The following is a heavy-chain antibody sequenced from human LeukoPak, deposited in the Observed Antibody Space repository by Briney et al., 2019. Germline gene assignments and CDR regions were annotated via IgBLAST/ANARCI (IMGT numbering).Heavy chain of an antibody. CDR1: GGSFSGYY. CDR3: ARGKDDYVWGSYRYTTSAEYFQR. CDR2: INHSGST. V-gene: IGHV4-34*01. Sequence: SETLSLTCAVYGGSFSGYYWSWIRQPPGKGLEWIGEINHSGSTNYNPSLKSRVTISVDTSKNQFSLKLSSVTAADTAVYYCARGKDDYVWGSYRYTTSAEYFQRWGQGTLVTVSS. J-gene: IGHJ1*01. D-gene: IGHD3-16*02.